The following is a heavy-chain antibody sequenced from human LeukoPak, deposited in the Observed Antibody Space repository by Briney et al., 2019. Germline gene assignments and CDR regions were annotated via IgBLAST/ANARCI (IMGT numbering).Heavy chain of an antibody. D-gene: IGHD3-10*02. V-gene: IGHV3-72*01. CDR3: VRRPYVAFDI. CDR1: GFTFSDQY. CDR2: SKNKVNSYTT. Sequence: GGSLRLSCAASGFTFSDQYMDWVRQAPGKGLEWVGRSKNKVNSYTTEYAASVKDRFTISRDVSKNSLYLQMNSLKTEDTAVYYCVRRPYVAFDIWGQGTLVTVSS. J-gene: IGHJ3*02.